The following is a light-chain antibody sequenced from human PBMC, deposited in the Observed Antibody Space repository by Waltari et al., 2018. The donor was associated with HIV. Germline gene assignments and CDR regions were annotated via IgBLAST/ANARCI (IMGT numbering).Light chain of an antibody. J-gene: IGKJ1*01. CDR2: AAS. CDR3: QQSYSTPRT. CDR1: QSISSN. V-gene: IGKV1-39*01. Sequence: DIQMTQSPSSLSASVGNRVTITCRASQSISSNFHWYQQEPGKAPKLLIYAASSLQSGVPSRFSGSGSGTDFTLTISSLQPEDFATYYCQQSYSTPRTFGQGTKVEIK.